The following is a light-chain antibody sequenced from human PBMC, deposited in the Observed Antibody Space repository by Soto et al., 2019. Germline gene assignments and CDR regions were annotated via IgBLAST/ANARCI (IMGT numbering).Light chain of an antibody. CDR1: QGITND. J-gene: IGKJ1*01. CDR3: LQDYNYPRT. Sequence: AIQMTQSPSSLSASVGDRVTITCRASQGITNDLDWYQQKPGKAPKLLIYAASRLQSGVPSRFSGSGSGTDSTLTISSLQAEDFATYYCLQDYNYPRTFGQGTKVEIK. CDR2: AAS. V-gene: IGKV1-6*01.